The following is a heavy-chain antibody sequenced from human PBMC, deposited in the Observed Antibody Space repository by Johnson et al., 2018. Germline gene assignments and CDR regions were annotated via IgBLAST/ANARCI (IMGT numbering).Heavy chain of an antibody. CDR1: GFIFSNYG. J-gene: IGHJ3*01. Sequence: QVQLLQSGGGVVQPGRSLRLSCAASGFIFSNYGMHWVRQAPGKGLEWVAVISYEGNNKYYADSVKGRFTISRDNSENTFYLQMNSLRTDDTAVYYCAKDDLSAGSYDPPNAFDLWGQGTMVTVSS. D-gene: IGHD3-10*01. CDR2: ISYEGNNK. V-gene: IGHV3-30*18. CDR3: AKDDLSAGSYDPPNAFDL.